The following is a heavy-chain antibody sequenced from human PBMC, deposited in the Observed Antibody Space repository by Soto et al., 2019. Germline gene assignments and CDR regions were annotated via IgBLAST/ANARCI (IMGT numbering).Heavy chain of an antibody. D-gene: IGHD1-20*01. J-gene: IGHJ4*02. CDR2: IIPISGAA. Sequence: ASVKVSCKASGGTFSNYVVNWVRQAPGQGLEWMGRIIPISGAANYAQKFQGRVTITADKSKSTSYMELSSLRSEDTAVYYCARDMTRTVVPYFEFWGQGAMATVSS. CDR1: GGTFSNYV. CDR3: ARDMTRTVVPYFEF. V-gene: IGHV1-69*06.